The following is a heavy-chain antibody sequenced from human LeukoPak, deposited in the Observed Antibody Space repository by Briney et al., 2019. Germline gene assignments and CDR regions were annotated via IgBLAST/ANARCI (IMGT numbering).Heavy chain of an antibody. J-gene: IGHJ6*02. CDR2: ISYDGSNK. Sequence: GGSLRLSCSASGSTFSSYGMHWVRQAPGKGLEWVAVISYDGSNKYYADSVKGRFTISRDNSKNTLYLQMNSLRAEDTAVYYCAKSLNYYGSGSYIFYGMDVWGQGTTVTVSS. CDR3: AKSLNYYGSGSYIFYGMDV. CDR1: GSTFSSYG. D-gene: IGHD3-10*01. V-gene: IGHV3-30*18.